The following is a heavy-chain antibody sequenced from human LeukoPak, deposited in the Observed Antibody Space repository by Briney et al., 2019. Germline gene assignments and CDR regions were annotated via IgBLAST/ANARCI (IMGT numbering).Heavy chain of an antibody. CDR2: INPSGGST. CDR3: ATDRTMGLRYFDWLFRY. J-gene: IGHJ4*02. V-gene: IGHV1-46*01. D-gene: IGHD3-9*01. Sequence: GASVKVSCKASGYTFTSYYMHWVRQAPGQGLEWMGIINPSGGSTSYAQKFQGRVTMTRDTSTSTVYMELSSLRSEDTAVYYCATDRTMGLRYFDWLFRYWGQGTLVTVSS. CDR1: GYTFTSYY.